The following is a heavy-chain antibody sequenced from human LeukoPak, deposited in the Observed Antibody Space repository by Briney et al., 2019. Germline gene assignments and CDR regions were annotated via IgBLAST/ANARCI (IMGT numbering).Heavy chain of an antibody. J-gene: IGHJ4*02. D-gene: IGHD3-10*01. CDR1: GYTFTGYY. V-gene: IGHV1-2*02. CDR2: INPNSGGT. Sequence: ASVKVSCKASGYTFTGYYMHWVRQAPGQGLEWMGWINPNSGGTNYAQKFQGKVTTTRDTSISTAYMELSRLRSDDTAVYYCARDLVRGVIIGYWGQGTLVTVSS. CDR3: ARDLVRGVIIGY.